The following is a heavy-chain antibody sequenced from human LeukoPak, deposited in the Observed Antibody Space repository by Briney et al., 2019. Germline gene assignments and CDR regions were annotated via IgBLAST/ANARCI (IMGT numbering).Heavy chain of an antibody. D-gene: IGHD3-10*01. CDR2: ISSSSSTI. V-gene: IGHV3-48*01. Sequence: PGGSLRLSCAASGFTFSSYSMNWVRQAPGKGLEWVSYISSSSSTIYYADSVKGRFTISRDNSKNTLYLQMNSLRAEDTAVYYCARDKKWYGSGSYYPGGIYYWGQGTLVTVSS. J-gene: IGHJ4*02. CDR1: GFTFSSYS. CDR3: ARDKKWYGSGSYYPGGIYY.